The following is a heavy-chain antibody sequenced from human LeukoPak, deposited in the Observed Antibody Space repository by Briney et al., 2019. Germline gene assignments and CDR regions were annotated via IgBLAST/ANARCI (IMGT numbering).Heavy chain of an antibody. Sequence: PGGSLRLSCAASGFTFSSYVMSWVRQAPGKGLEWVSAISGSGGSTYYADSVKGRFTISRDNSKNTLYLQMNSLRAEDTAVYYCAKGGLIAVAGLYWGQGTMVTVSS. J-gene: IGHJ3*01. CDR1: GFTFSSYV. D-gene: IGHD6-19*01. V-gene: IGHV3-23*01. CDR2: ISGSGGST. CDR3: AKGGLIAVAGLY.